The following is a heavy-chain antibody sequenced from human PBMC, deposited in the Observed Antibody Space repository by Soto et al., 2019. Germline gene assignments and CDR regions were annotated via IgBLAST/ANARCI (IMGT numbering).Heavy chain of an antibody. J-gene: IGHJ3*02. V-gene: IGHV3-48*01. CDR3: ARYSSGWYGTYDAFDI. Sequence: EVQLVESGGGLVQPGGSLRLSCAASGFTFSSYSMNWVRQAPGKGLEWVSYISSSSSTIYYADSVKGRFTISRDNAKNSLYLQMNSLRAEDMAVYYCARYSSGWYGTYDAFDIWGQGTMVTVSS. CDR2: ISSSSSTI. D-gene: IGHD6-19*01. CDR1: GFTFSSYS.